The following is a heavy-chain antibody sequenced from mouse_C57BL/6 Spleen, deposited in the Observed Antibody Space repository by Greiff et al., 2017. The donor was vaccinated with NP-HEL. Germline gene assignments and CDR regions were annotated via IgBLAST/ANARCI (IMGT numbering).Heavy chain of an antibody. V-gene: IGHV1-55*01. CDR3: ARGERRFGHWYFDV. CDR1: GYTFTSYW. Sequence: QVQLKESGAELVKPGASVKMSCKASGYTFTSYWITWVKQRPGQGLEWIGDIYPGSGSTNYNEKFKSKATLTVDTSSSTAYMQLSSLTSEDSAVYYCARGERRFGHWYFDVWGTGTTVTVSS. J-gene: IGHJ1*03. D-gene: IGHD1-1*01. CDR2: IYPGSGST.